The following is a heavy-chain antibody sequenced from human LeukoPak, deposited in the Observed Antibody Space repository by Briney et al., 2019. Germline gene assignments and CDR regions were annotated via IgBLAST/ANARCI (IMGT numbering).Heavy chain of an antibody. CDR3: ARGRGYGAYDWNDH. CDR2: TFSDGSST. CDR1: GFAFSSYW. J-gene: IGHJ5*02. V-gene: IGHV3-74*01. D-gene: IGHD5-12*01. Sequence: GGSLRLSCAASGFAFSSYWLHWVRQAPGKGLVWISRTFSDGSSTTYADSVKGRFTISRDNAKNTLYLQMNSLRAEDTAVYYCARGRGYGAYDWNDHWGQGTLVTVSS.